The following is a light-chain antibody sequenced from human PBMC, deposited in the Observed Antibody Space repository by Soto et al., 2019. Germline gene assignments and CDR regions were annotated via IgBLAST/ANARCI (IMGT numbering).Light chain of an antibody. CDR1: SSDVDTYKY. J-gene: IGLJ2*01. V-gene: IGLV2-14*01. CDR3: CSYAGSTTRVQ. CDR2: EVS. Sequence: QSALTQPASVSGSPGQSITISCTGTSSDVDTYKYVSWYQQHPGKAPKLMIYEVSYRPSGVSDRFSGSKSGNMASLTISGLRAEDEADYYCCSYAGSTTRVQFGGGTKLTVL.